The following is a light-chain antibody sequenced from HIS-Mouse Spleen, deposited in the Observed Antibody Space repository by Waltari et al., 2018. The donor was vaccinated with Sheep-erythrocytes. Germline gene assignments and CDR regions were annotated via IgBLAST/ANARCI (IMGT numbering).Light chain of an antibody. CDR2: DDS. V-gene: IGLV3-21*03. Sequence: SYVLTQPPSVSVAPGKTARITCGGNNIGSTSVHGYQQKPGQAPVLVVYDDSDRPSGIPERFSGSNSGNTATLTISRVEAGDEADYYCQVWDSSSDLWVFGGGTKLTVL. J-gene: IGLJ3*02. CDR3: QVWDSSSDLWV. CDR1: NIGSTS.